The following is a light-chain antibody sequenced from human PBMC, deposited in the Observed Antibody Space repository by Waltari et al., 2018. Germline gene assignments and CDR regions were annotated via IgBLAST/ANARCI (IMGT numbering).Light chain of an antibody. J-gene: IGKJ2*01. CDR1: QSISIY. V-gene: IGKV1-39*01. CDR3: QQSYSTPPYT. CDR2: AAS. Sequence: DIQMTQSPSSLSASIGDRVTIPCRASQSISIYLNWYQQKPGKAPKLLINAASNLQSGVPSRFSGSGSGTDFTLTISSLQPEDFATYYCQQSYSTPPYTFGQGTKLEIK.